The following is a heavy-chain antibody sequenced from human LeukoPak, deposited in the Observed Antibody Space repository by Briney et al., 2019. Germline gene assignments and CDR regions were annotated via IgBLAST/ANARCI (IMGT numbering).Heavy chain of an antibody. CDR1: GFTFSSYA. CDR3: ALELRGYFDY. J-gene: IGHJ4*02. D-gene: IGHD1-7*01. CDR2: IRYDGSNK. Sequence: PGGSLRLSCAASGFTFSSYAMSWVRQAPGKGLEWVAFIRYDGSNKYYADSVKGRFTISRDNSKNTLYLQMNSLRAEDTAVYYCALELRGYFDYWGQGTLVTVSS. V-gene: IGHV3-30*02.